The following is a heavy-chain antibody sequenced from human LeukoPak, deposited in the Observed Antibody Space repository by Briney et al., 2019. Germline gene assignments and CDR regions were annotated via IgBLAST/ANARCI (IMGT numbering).Heavy chain of an antibody. V-gene: IGHV4-59*01. CDR1: GGSISSYY. CDR2: IFYSGST. Sequence: PSETLSLTCTVSGGSISSYYWSWIRQPPGKGLEWIGYIFYSGSTNYNPSLKSRVTISVDTSKNQFSLKLSSVTAADTAVYYCAGDRDYGGKSAFDIWGQGTMVTVSS. J-gene: IGHJ3*02. CDR3: AGDRDYGGKSAFDI. D-gene: IGHD4-23*01.